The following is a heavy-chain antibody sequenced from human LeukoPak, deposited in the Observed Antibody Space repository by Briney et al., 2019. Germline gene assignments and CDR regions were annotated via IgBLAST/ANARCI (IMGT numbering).Heavy chain of an antibody. D-gene: IGHD3-3*01. CDR3: ASETIFGVSNAFDI. CDR2: IYYSGST. V-gene: IGHV4-39*01. J-gene: IGHJ3*02. CDR1: GGSISSSSYY. Sequence: SETLSLTCTVSGGSISSSSYYWGWIRQPPRKGLEWIGSIYYSGSTYYNPSLKSRVTISVDTSKNQFSLKLSSVTAADTAVYYCASETIFGVSNAFDIWGQGTMVTVSS.